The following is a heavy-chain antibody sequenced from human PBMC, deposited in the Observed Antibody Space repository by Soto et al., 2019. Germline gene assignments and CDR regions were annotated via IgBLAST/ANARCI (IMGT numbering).Heavy chain of an antibody. CDR1: GYTFTRYD. CDR2: MNPNSGNT. J-gene: IGHJ4*02. V-gene: IGHV1-8*01. D-gene: IGHD2-2*01. CDR3: ARGPYIVVVPAAPFDY. Sequence: ASVKGSCKASGYTFTRYDISWVRQATGQGLEWMGWMNPNSGNTGYAQKFQGRVTMTRSTSISTAYMELSSLRSEDTAVYYCARGPYIVVVPAAPFDYWGQGTLVTVSS.